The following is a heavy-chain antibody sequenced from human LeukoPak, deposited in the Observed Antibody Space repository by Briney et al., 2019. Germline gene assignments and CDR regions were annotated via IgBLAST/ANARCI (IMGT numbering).Heavy chain of an antibody. V-gene: IGHV3-74*01. CDR1: GFTLTNYW. CDR3: ARDRYDILTGYNPLGAVDI. D-gene: IGHD3-9*01. CDR2: INIDAGSI. Sequence: GGSLRLSCAASGFTLTNYWMHWVRQAPGKGLVWVSRINIDAGSISYADSVKGRFTISRDNAKNTLYLQMNSLRAEDTAVYYCARDRYDILTGYNPLGAVDIWGQGTMVTVS. J-gene: IGHJ3*02.